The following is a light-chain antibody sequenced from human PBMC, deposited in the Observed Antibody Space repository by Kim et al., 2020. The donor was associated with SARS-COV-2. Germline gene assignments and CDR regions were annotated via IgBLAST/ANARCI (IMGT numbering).Light chain of an antibody. CDR1: QSVSSIY. CDR2: GAS. CDR3: QQYGSSPWT. Sequence: SPGERATLSCRASQSVSSIYLAWYHQKPGQAPRLLIYGASSRATGIPDRFSGSGSGTDFTLTISRLEPEDFAVYYCQQYGSSPWTYGQGTKVDIK. J-gene: IGKJ1*01. V-gene: IGKV3-20*01.